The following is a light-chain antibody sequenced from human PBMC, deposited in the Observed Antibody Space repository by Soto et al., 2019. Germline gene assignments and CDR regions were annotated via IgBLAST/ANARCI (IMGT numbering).Light chain of an antibody. J-gene: IGLJ2*01. Sequence: QSALTQAASVSGSPGQSITISCTGTSSDVGGYNYVSWYQQRPGKAPKLMIHAVSNRPSGVSNRFSGSRSGNTASLTISGLQAEDEAVYSCKSYTSSDTVVFGGGTKVTVL. CDR1: SSDVGGYNY. CDR3: KSYTSSDTVV. CDR2: AVS. V-gene: IGLV2-14*01.